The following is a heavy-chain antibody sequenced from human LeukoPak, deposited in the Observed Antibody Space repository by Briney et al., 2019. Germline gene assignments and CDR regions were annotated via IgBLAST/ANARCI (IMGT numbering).Heavy chain of an antibody. CDR2: IYTSGST. J-gene: IGHJ3*02. CDR1: GGSISSYY. CDR3: ARDLEYYDFWSGYYPGAFDI. V-gene: IGHV4-4*07. Sequence: SETLSLTCTVSGGSISSYYWSWIRQPAGKGLEWSGRIYTSGSTNYNPSLKSRVTMSVDTSKNQFSLKLSSVTAADTAVYYCARDLEYYDFWSGYYPGAFDIWGQGTMVTVSS. D-gene: IGHD3-3*01.